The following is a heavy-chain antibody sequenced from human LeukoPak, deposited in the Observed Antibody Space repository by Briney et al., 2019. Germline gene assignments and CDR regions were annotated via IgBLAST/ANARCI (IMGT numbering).Heavy chain of an antibody. V-gene: IGHV3-9*01. CDR3: AREEDY. Sequence: GGSLRLSCAASGFTFDDYAMHWVRQAPGKGLEWVSGISWNSGSIGYADSVKGRFTISRDNAKNSLYLQMNSLRAEDTALYYCAREEDYWGQGTLVTVSS. CDR2: ISWNSGSI. CDR1: GFTFDDYA. J-gene: IGHJ4*02.